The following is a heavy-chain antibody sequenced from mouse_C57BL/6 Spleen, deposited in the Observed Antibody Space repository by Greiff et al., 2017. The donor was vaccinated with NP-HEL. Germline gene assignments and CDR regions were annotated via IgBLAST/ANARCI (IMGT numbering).Heavy chain of an antibody. CDR3: ARSGYYGSTL. CDR1: GYAFTNYL. D-gene: IGHD1-1*01. V-gene: IGHV1-54*01. CDR2: INPGSGGT. Sequence: VKLQESGAELVRPGTSVKVSCKASGYAFTNYLIEWVKQRPGQGLEWIGVINPGSGGTNYNEKFKGKATLTADKSSSTAYMQLSSLTSEDSAVYFCARSGYYGSTLWGQGTLVTVSA. J-gene: IGHJ3*02.